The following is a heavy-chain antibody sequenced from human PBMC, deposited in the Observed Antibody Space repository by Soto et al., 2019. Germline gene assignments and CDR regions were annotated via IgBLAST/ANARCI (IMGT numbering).Heavy chain of an antibody. CDR1: GFTFSDYA. V-gene: IGHV3-30*18. Sequence: GGSLRLSCAASGFTFSDYAMHWVRQAPGKGLEWVAVVSHDGRNTHYADSVKGRFTISRDSSKNTVSLEMTSLRAEDIAVFYGAKGGRQWLVTSDFNYWGQGALVTVSS. CDR2: VSHDGRNT. D-gene: IGHD6-19*01. CDR3: AKGGRQWLVTSDFNY. J-gene: IGHJ4*02.